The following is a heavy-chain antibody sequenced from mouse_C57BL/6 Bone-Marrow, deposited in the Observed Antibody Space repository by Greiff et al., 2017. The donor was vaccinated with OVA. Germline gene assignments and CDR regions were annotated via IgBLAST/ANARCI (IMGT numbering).Heavy chain of an antibody. CDR3: ASRAGYYDYFDY. CDR1: GYTFTSYW. Sequence: QVQLQQPGAELVRPGSSVKLSCKASGYTFTSYWMHWVKQRPIQGLEWIGNIDPSDSETHYNQKFKDKATLTVDKSSSTAYMQLSSLTSEDSAVYYCASRAGYYDYFDYWGQGTTLTVSS. J-gene: IGHJ2*01. V-gene: IGHV1-52*01. CDR2: IDPSDSET. D-gene: IGHD2-3*01.